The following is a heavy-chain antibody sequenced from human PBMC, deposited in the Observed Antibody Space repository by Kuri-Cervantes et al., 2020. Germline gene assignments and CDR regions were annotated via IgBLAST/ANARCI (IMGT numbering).Heavy chain of an antibody. J-gene: IGHJ1*01. Sequence: GGSLRLSCAASGFTVSSNYMSWVRQAPGKGLEWVSVIYSGGSTYYADSVKGRFTISRDNSKNTLYLQMNSLRAEDTAVYYCARDRVGTKYFQHWGQGTLVTVSS. CDR2: IYSGGST. CDR3: ARDRVGTKYFQH. CDR1: GFTVSSNY. D-gene: IGHD1-26*01. V-gene: IGHV3-66*01.